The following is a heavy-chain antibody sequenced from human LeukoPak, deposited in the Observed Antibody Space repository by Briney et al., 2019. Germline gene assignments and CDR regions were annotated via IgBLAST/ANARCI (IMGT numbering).Heavy chain of an antibody. Sequence: GGSLRLSCAASGFTFSSYAMSWVRQAPGKGLEWVSAISGSGGSTYYADSVKGRFTISRDNSKNTLYLQMNSLRAEDTAVYYCAKGKALGGTMVRGVIMAGYDAFDIWGQGTMVTVSS. V-gene: IGHV3-23*01. J-gene: IGHJ3*02. CDR3: AKGKALGGTMVRGVIMAGYDAFDI. D-gene: IGHD3-10*01. CDR2: ISGSGGST. CDR1: GFTFSSYA.